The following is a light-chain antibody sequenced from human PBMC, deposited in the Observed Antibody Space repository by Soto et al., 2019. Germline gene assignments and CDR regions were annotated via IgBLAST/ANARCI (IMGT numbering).Light chain of an antibody. CDR2: GAS. J-gene: IGKJ2*01. V-gene: IGKV3-20*01. CDR3: QQYGSSPVYT. CDR1: QSVSSSY. Sequence: EIVLTQSPGTLSLSPGERATLSCRASQSVSSSYLAWYQQEPGQAPRLLIYGASSRATGIPDRFSGSGSGTDFTLTISRLEPEDFSVYYCQQYGSSPVYTFGQGTKLEIK.